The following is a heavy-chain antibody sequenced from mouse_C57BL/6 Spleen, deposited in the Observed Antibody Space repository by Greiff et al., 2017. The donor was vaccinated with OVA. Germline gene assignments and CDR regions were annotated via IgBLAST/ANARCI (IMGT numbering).Heavy chain of an antibody. D-gene: IGHD1-1*01. V-gene: IGHV1-53*01. CDR3: AREDYGSSHWYFDV. J-gene: IGHJ1*03. CDR1: GYTFTSYW. CDR2: INPSNGGT. Sequence: QVQLQQPGTELVKPGASVKLSCKASGYTFTSYWMYWVKQRPGQGLEWIGNINPSNGGTNYNEKFKSKATLTVDKSSSTAYMQLSSLTSEDSAVYYCAREDYGSSHWYFDVWGTGTTVTVSS.